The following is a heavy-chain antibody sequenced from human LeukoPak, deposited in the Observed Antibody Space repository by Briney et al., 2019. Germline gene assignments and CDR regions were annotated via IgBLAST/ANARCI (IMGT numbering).Heavy chain of an antibody. CDR1: GFTFSSYS. V-gene: IGHV3-48*04. J-gene: IGHJ3*02. D-gene: IGHD6-19*01. CDR3: ARDPDVAPAGTFDI. CDR2: ISSSGSTI. Sequence: GGSLRLSCAASGFTFSSYSMNWVRQAPGKVLEWVSYISSSGSTIYYADSVKGRFTISRDNAKNSLYLQMNSLRAEDTAVYYCARDPDVAPAGTFDIWGQGTMVTVSS.